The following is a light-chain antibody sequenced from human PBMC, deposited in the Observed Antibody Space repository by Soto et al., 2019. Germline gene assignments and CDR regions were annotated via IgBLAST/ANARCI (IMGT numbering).Light chain of an antibody. Sequence: DIQMTQSPSTLPASVGDRVTITCRASQSIITWSYWYQQKPGKAPNVLIYPESNLQSGVPSRFSGSGSGTDFTLTISSLQPEDGASDYSKQCSSPPPPFGQGTRLDNK. CDR3: KQCSSPPPP. CDR1: QSIITW. J-gene: IGKJ1*01. V-gene: IGKV1-39*01. CDR2: PES.